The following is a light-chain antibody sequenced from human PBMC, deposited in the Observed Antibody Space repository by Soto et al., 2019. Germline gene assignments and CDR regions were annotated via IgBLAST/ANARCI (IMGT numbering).Light chain of an antibody. CDR1: SSNIGSKT. V-gene: IGLV1-44*01. Sequence: QSALTQPPSASGTPGQRVTIAWSGSSSNIGSKTVNWYQQLPGTAPKLLIYTNDRLPSGVSDRFSASKSGTSASLAISGLQSEDEADYFCAAWDDSLNVLFGGGTKLTVL. CDR2: TND. CDR3: AAWDDSLNVL. J-gene: IGLJ3*02.